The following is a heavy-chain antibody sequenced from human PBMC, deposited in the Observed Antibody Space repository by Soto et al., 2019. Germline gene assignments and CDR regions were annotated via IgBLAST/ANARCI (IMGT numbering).Heavy chain of an antibody. J-gene: IGHJ6*02. D-gene: IGHD2-2*01. CDR2: ISAYNGNT. CDR3: ARDKEIVVVPAALIYYYYYGMDV. V-gene: IGHV1-18*01. CDR1: GYTFTGYG. Sequence: ASVKVSFKASGYTFTGYGISWVRQAPGQGLEWMGWISAYNGNTNYAQKLQGRVTMTTDTSTSTAYMELRSLRSDDTAVYYCARDKEIVVVPAALIYYYYYGMDVWGQGTTVTVSS.